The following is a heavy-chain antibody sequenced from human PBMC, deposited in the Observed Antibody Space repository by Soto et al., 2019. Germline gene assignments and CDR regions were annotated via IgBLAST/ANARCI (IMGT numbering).Heavy chain of an antibody. V-gene: IGHV4-34*01. D-gene: IGHD3-16*02. CDR3: AREAGLHLGELSLARDY. CDR1: GGSFSGYY. Sequence: PSETLSLTCAVYGGSFSGYYWSWIRQPPGKGLEWIGEINHSGSTNYNPSLKSRVTISVDTSKNQFSLKLSSVTAADTAVYYCAREAGLHLGELSLARDYWGQGTLVTVSS. J-gene: IGHJ4*02. CDR2: INHSGST.